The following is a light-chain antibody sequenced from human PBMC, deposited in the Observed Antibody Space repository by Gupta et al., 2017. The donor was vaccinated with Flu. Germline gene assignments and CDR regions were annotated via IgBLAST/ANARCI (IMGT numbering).Light chain of an antibody. V-gene: IGKV3-20*01. CDR1: QRISDTY. J-gene: IGKJ1*01. Sequence: GTLSWSPGERATLSGRASQRISDTYLAWYQQRPGQTPRLLIYSASKRATGVTDRFSGGWSGTDFTLTINRLEPEDFAVYYCQQYGDSPWTFGQGTKVEIK. CDR3: QQYGDSPWT. CDR2: SAS.